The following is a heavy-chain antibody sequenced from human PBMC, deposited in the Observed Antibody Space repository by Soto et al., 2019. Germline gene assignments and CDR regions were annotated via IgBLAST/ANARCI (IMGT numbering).Heavy chain of an antibody. V-gene: IGHV3-30-3*01. J-gene: IGHJ1*01. CDR2: ISYDGSNK. CDR1: GFTFSSYA. CDR3: ASGGTVTDGGPFQH. D-gene: IGHD4-17*01. Sequence: QVQLVESGGGVVQPGRSLRLSCAASGFTFSSYAMHWVRQAPGKGLEWVAVISYDGSNKYYADSVKGRFTISRDNSKNTLYLQMNSLRAEDTAVYYCASGGTVTDGGPFQHWGQGTLVTVSS.